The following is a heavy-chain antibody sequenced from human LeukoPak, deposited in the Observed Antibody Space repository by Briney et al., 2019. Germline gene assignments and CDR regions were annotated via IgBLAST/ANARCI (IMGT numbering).Heavy chain of an antibody. Sequence: GGSLRLSCAASGFPFSRNDMSWVRQAPGKGLEWVSSISGSGGRTYYADSVKGRFTISRDTSKNTLYLEMNSLRVEGAAVYYCAKYRGFGDSYDSWGQGTLVTVSS. D-gene: IGHD3-10*01. J-gene: IGHJ4*02. CDR2: ISGSGGRT. CDR1: GFPFSRND. CDR3: AKYRGFGDSYDS. V-gene: IGHV3-23*01.